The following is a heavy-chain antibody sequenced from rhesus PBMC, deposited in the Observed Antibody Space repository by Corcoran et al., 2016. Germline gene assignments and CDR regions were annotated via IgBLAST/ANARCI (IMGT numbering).Heavy chain of an antibody. CDR3: ARDWDY. CDR2: NRNKAKGGTA. V-gene: IGHV3-116*01. J-gene: IGHJ4*01. CDR1: GFPFSDHY. Sequence: EVQLVESGGGLVQPGGSLRVSCAASGFPFSDHYMPWVRQAPGKGPEWVGFNRNKAKGGTAEYAASVKGRFTISRDDSKSIASLQMNSLKTEDTAVYYCARDWDYWGQGVLVTVSS.